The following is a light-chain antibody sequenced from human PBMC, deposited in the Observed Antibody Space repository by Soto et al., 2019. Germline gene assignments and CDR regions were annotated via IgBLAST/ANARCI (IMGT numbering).Light chain of an antibody. CDR3: QHYNSYSEA. CDR2: AAS. V-gene: IGKV1-16*01. J-gene: IGKJ1*01. Sequence: DIQMTQSPSSLSASVGDRVTITCRASQSIGRFLNWYQQKPGKAPALLIYAASTLQSGVPSRFSGSGSGTDFTLTISCLQSEDFATYYCQHYNSYSEAFGQGTKVDIK. CDR1: QSIGRF.